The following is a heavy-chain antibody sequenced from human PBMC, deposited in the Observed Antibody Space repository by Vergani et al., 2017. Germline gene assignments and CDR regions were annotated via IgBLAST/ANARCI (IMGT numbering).Heavy chain of an antibody. V-gene: IGHV1-69*01. Sequence: QVQLVQSGAEVKKPGSSVKVSCKASGGTFSSYAISWVRQAPGQGLEWMGGIIPIFGTANYAQKFQGRVTITADESTSTAYMELSSLRSKDTAVYYCAREYYDYVWGSYRPVGYFDYWGQGTLVTVSS. CDR3: AREYYDYVWGSYRPVGYFDY. J-gene: IGHJ4*02. CDR1: GGTFSSYA. CDR2: IIPIFGTA. D-gene: IGHD3-16*02.